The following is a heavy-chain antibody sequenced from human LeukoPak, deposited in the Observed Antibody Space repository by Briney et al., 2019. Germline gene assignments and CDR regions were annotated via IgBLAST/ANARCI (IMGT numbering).Heavy chain of an antibody. J-gene: IGHJ4*02. CDR3: ARDARGYSYGYFDY. D-gene: IGHD5-18*01. CDR1: GYTFTGYY. CDR2: INPNSGGT. Sequence: ASVKVSCKASGYTFTGYYMHWVRQPPGQGLEWMGWINPNSGGTNYAQKFQGRVTMTRDTSISTAYMELSRLRSDDTAVYYCARDARGYSYGYFDYWGQGTLVTVSS. V-gene: IGHV1-2*02.